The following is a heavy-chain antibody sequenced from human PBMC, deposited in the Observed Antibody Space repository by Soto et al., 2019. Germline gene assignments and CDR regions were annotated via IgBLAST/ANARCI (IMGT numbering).Heavy chain of an antibody. CDR1: GYTFTSYA. Sequence: GASVKVCCKASGYTFTSYAMHWVRQAPGQRLEWMGWINASNGNTKYSQKFQGRVTITRDTSASTAYMELSSLRSEDTAVYYCAIRVAMSPWYYYYGMDVWGQGTTVTVSS. CDR3: AIRVAMSPWYYYYGMDV. V-gene: IGHV1-3*01. J-gene: IGHJ6*02. CDR2: INASNGNT. D-gene: IGHD5-12*01.